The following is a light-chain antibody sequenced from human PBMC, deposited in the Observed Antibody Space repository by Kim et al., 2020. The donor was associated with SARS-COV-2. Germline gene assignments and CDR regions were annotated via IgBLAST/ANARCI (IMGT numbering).Light chain of an antibody. J-gene: IGLJ1*01. CDR3: QAWDSSVGVYV. Sequence: SYELTQPPSVSVSPGQTASITCSGDKLGNKFVCWYQQKAGQSPVVVMYQDSKRPSGIPERFSGSNSGNTATLTISGTQAMDEADYYCQAWDSSVGVYVFGTGTKVTVL. CDR2: QDS. V-gene: IGLV3-1*01. CDR1: KLGNKF.